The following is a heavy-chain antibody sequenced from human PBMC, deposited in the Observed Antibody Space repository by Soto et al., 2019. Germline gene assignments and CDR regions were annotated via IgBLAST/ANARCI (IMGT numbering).Heavy chain of an antibody. D-gene: IGHD6-19*01. CDR2: INPSGGST. V-gene: IGHV1-46*01. CDR3: ARVGYAVATGYYYGMDV. CDR1: GYTFTSCY. J-gene: IGHJ6*02. Sequence: ASVKVSCKASGYTFTSCYMHWVRQAPGQGLEWMGIINPSGGSTSYAQKFQGRVTMTRDTSTSTVYMELSSLRSEDTAVYYCARVGYAVATGYYYGMDVWGQGTTVTVSS.